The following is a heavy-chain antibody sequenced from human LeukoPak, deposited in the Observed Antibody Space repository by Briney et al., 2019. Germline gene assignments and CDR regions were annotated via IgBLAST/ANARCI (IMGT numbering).Heavy chain of an antibody. Sequence: SETLSLTCTVSGDSISSNNYYWGWIRQPPGRGLEWIGSIYYSGSTYYNPSLKSRVTISVDTSKNQFSLKLSSVTAADTAVYYCAREGSSWTDFDYWGQGTLVTVSS. J-gene: IGHJ4*02. CDR2: IYYSGST. CDR3: AREGSSWTDFDY. V-gene: IGHV4-39*07. D-gene: IGHD6-13*01. CDR1: GDSISSNNYY.